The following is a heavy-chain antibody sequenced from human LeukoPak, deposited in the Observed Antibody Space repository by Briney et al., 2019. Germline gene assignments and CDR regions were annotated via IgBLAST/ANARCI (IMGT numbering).Heavy chain of an antibody. CDR2: IKPDGSEK. D-gene: IGHD3-22*01. CDR1: GFTFSSYT. Sequence: PGGSLRLSCAASGFTFSSYTMNWVRQAPGKGLEWVANIKPDGSEKYYVDSVKGRFTISRDKAKNSVYLQMNSLRAEDTAVYYCARRYYDSNDYYYGNYFDYWGQGTLVIVSS. V-gene: IGHV3-7*01. CDR3: ARRYYDSNDYYYGNYFDY. J-gene: IGHJ4*02.